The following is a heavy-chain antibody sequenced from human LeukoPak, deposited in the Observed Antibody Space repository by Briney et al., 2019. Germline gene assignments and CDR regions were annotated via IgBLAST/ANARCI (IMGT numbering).Heavy chain of an antibody. J-gene: IGHJ4*02. V-gene: IGHV3-48*01. D-gene: IGHD2-15*01. Sequence: GGSLRLSCAASGFTFSSYSMNWVRQAPGKGLEWVSYISSSSSTIYYADSVKGRFTISRDNAKNSLYPQMNSLRAEDTAVYYCARVSQTPGGRGYFDYWGQGTLVTVSS. CDR2: ISSSSSTI. CDR1: GFTFSSYS. CDR3: ARVSQTPGGRGYFDY.